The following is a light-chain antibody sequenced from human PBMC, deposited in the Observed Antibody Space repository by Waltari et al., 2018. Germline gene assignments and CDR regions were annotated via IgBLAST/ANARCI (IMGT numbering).Light chain of an antibody. CDR3: QQSDSLPLT. J-gene: IGKJ4*01. V-gene: IGKV1-39*01. Sequence: DIQMTQSPSSLSASVGDRVPITCRASQTINKYLNWYQQKPGKAPKVLISVVSYLHTGVPSRFSGSGSGTDFTLTISSLQPEDFATYYCQQSDSLPLTFAGGTKVEIK. CDR2: VVS. CDR1: QTINKY.